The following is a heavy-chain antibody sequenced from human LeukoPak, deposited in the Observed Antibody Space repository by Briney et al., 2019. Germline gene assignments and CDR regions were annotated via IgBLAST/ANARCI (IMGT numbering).Heavy chain of an antibody. D-gene: IGHD3-22*01. V-gene: IGHV1-2*02. CDR1: GYTFTGYD. Sequence: ASVKVSCKASGYTFTGYDMHWVRQAHGQGLEWRGWINPNSGGTNYAQKFLARVTMTRETSISTACMELSRLRSDDTAVYYCARDWYYYDSSGYGGDNAFDIWGQGTMVTVSS. CDR2: INPNSGGT. CDR3: ARDWYYYDSSGYGGDNAFDI. J-gene: IGHJ3*02.